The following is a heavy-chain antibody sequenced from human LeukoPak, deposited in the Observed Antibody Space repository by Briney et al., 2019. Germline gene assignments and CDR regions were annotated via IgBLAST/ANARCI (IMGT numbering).Heavy chain of an antibody. CDR1: GGSISSSNW. CDR2: IYHSGST. V-gene: IGHV4-4*02. Sequence: SGTLSLTCAVSGGSISSSNWWSWVRQPPGKGLEWIGEIYHSGSTNYNPSLKSRVTISVDKSKNQFSLKLSSVTAADTAVYYCARDVSQYSSSWSLYWYFDLWGRGTLVTVSS. CDR3: ARDVSQYSSSWSLYWYFDL. D-gene: IGHD6-13*01. J-gene: IGHJ2*01.